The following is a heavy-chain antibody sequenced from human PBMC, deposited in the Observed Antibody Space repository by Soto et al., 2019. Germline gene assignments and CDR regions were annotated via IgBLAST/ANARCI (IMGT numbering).Heavy chain of an antibody. CDR3: ARHSYDFWSGYYTHGWFDP. J-gene: IGHJ5*02. CDR2: IYYSGST. V-gene: IGHV4-59*08. D-gene: IGHD3-3*01. CDR1: GGSISSYY. Sequence: SETLCLTCTVSGGSISSYYWSWIRQPPGKGLEWIGYIYYSGSTNYNPSLKSRVTISVDTSKNQFSLKLSSVTAADTAVYYCARHSYDFWSGYYTHGWFDPWGQGTLVTVSS.